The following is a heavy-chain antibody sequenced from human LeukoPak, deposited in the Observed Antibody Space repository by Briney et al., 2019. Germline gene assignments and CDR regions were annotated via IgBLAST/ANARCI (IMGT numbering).Heavy chain of an antibody. Sequence: ASVKVSCKASGYTFTSYDINWVRQATGQGLEWMGWMSPNSGNTGYAQKFQGRVTMTRNTSISTAYMELSSLRSEDTAVYYCARVARSSWYVTVSSWFDPWGQGTLVTVSS. J-gene: IGHJ5*02. V-gene: IGHV1-8*01. CDR1: GYTFTSYD. CDR3: ARVARSSWYVTVSSWFDP. D-gene: IGHD6-13*01. CDR2: MSPNSGNT.